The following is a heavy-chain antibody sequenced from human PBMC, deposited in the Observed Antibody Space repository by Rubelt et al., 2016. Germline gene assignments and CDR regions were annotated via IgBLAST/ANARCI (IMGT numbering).Heavy chain of an antibody. CDR3: ARDGVGS. V-gene: IGHV3-53*01. CDR2: IYSGGDT. CDR1: DFTVSNNY. Sequence: EVQLVESGGGLIQPGGSLRLSCTASDFTVSNNYMNWVRQAPGKGLEWVSVIYSGGDTSYADSVRGRFTISRDHSKNTLYRQMNSLRVEDTAVYYCARDGVGSWGQGTLVTVSS. J-gene: IGHJ4*02. D-gene: IGHD1-1*01.